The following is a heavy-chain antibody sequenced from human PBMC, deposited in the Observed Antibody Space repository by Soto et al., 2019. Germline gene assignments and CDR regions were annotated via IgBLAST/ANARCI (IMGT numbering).Heavy chain of an antibody. D-gene: IGHD1-1*01. V-gene: IGHV3-9*01. Sequence: EVQLVESGGGLVQPGRSLRLSCAASGFTFDEYAMHWVRQAPGKGLEWVSGISWNSGSIGYADSVKGRFTISRDNAKNSLYLQMNSLRAEDTALYYCAKGGTDFDYWGQGTLVTVSS. J-gene: IGHJ4*02. CDR3: AKGGTDFDY. CDR1: GFTFDEYA. CDR2: ISWNSGSI.